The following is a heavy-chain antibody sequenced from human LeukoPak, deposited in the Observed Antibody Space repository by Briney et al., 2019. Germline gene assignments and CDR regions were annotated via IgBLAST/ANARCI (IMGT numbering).Heavy chain of an antibody. CDR2: ISGSGGIT. CDR3: ARDPGGRYYYGSGSYAFDI. J-gene: IGHJ3*02. D-gene: IGHD3-10*01. V-gene: IGHV3-23*01. Sequence: GGSLRLSCAASGFTFSSYGMSWVRQAPGKGLEWVSAISGSGGITYYADSVKGRFTISRDNAKNSLYLQMNSLRAEDTAVYYCARDPGGRYYYGSGSYAFDIWGQGTMVTVSS. CDR1: GFTFSSYG.